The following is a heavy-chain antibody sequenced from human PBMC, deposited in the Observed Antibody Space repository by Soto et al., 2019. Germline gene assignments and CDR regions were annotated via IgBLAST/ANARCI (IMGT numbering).Heavy chain of an antibody. D-gene: IGHD3-16*01. CDR2: ISTSGRTI. CDR1: GFTFSSYE. V-gene: IGHV3-48*03. Sequence: EVLLVESGGGLVQPGGSLRLSCTASGFTFSSYEMNWVRQAPGKGLDWISYISTSGRTIFDAGSVKGRFTISRDNTRNTLFLQMDSLRPEDTAVYYCARQPAHVYEASPKWFDPWGQGTLVIVSS. J-gene: IGHJ5*02. CDR3: ARQPAHVYEASPKWFDP.